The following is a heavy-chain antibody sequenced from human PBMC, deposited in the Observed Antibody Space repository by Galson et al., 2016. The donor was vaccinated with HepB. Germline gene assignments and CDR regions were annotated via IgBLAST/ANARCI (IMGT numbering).Heavy chain of an antibody. D-gene: IGHD3-3*01. Sequence: SLRLSCAASGFNFSSYWMTWFRQAPGKGLEWVANIKHDGSETWYVDSMKGRFTISGDNSKNSLYLQMNSLRIEDTALYFCAKDEGIDFWSASFDSWGQGTLVTVSS. CDR3: AKDEGIDFWSASFDS. CDR2: IKHDGSET. J-gene: IGHJ4*02. V-gene: IGHV3-7*03. CDR1: GFNFSSYW.